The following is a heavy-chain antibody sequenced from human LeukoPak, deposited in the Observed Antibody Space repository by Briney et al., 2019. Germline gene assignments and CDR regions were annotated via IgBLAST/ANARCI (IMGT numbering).Heavy chain of an antibody. D-gene: IGHD3-22*01. Sequence: PGGSLRLSCAASGFTFSSYAMSWVRQAPGKGLEWVSAISGSGGSTYYADSVKGRFTISRDNSKNTLYLQMNSLRAEDTAVYYCARVRYYDSSGYFDYWGQGTLVTVSS. V-gene: IGHV3-23*01. CDR3: ARVRYYDSSGYFDY. CDR2: ISGSGGST. J-gene: IGHJ4*02. CDR1: GFTFSSYA.